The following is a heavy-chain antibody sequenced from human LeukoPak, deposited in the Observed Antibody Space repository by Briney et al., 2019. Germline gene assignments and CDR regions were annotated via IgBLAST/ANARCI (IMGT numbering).Heavy chain of an antibody. CDR2: TRFDGSNK. CDR1: GFTFSSYA. CDR3: AKDLGLGPNKPFDY. Sequence: GGSLRLSCAASGFTFSSYAMHWVRQAPGKGLEWVAFTRFDGSNKYYVDSVKGRFTISRENSKNTLYLQMDSLRVEDTAIYYCAKDLGLGPNKPFDYWGQGTLVTVSS. J-gene: IGHJ4*02. V-gene: IGHV3-30*02. D-gene: IGHD1-26*01.